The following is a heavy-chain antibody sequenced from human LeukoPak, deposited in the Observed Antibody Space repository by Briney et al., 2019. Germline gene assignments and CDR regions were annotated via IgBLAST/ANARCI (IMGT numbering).Heavy chain of an antibody. J-gene: IGHJ3*02. CDR3: ASPEWLPDSIDI. D-gene: IGHD3-3*01. CDR2: ISGSGGST. V-gene: IGHV3-23*01. Sequence: AGSLRLSCAASGFTLSNYAMSWVPQAPGKGLEWGSTISGSGGSTYYADSVKGRFTISRDYYKNTLYLQINSLRAEDTAVYYWASPEWLPDSIDIWGQGTMVTVSS. CDR1: GFTLSNYA.